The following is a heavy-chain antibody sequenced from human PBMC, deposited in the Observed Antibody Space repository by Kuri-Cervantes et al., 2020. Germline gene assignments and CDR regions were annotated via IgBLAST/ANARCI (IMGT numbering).Heavy chain of an antibody. CDR1: GGSISSYY. CDR2: IYYSGST. Sequence: SETLSLTCTVSGGSISSYYWSWIRQPPGKGLEWIGYIYYSGSTNYNPSLKSQVTISVDTSKNQFSLKLSSVTAEDTAVYYCARARVGVLGVGATKFAGYFDYWGQGTLVTVSS. CDR3: ARARVGVLGVGATKFAGYFDY. D-gene: IGHD1-26*01. V-gene: IGHV4-59*01. J-gene: IGHJ4*02.